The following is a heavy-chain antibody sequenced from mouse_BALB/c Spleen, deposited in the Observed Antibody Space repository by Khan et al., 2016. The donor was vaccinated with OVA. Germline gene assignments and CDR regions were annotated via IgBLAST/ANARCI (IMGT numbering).Heavy chain of an antibody. D-gene: IGHD1-1*01. V-gene: IGHV9-3-1*01. J-gene: IGHJ4*01. CDR3: ARGSSRAMDY. Sequence: QIQLVQSEPELKKPGETVKISCKASGYTFTNYGMNWVKQAPGKGLKWMGWIYIYTGEPTYADDFKGRFAFSLESSASTAYLQLNNLTNEDTATYSCARGSSRAMDYGGQGTSVTVS. CDR2: IYIYTGEP. CDR1: GYTFTNYG.